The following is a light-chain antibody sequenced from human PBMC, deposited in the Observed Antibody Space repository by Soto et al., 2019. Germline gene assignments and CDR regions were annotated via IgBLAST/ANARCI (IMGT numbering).Light chain of an antibody. CDR3: ISYTVNRSYV. V-gene: IGLV2-14*03. J-gene: IGLJ1*01. CDR2: SVS. Sequence: QSALTQPASVSGSPGQSITIFCSGTSSDIGAYDHVAWFQQFPGKTPKLMIYSVSNRPSGVSYRFSGSKSGNTASLTISGLQAEDEADYYCISYTVNRSYVFGTGTKLTVL. CDR1: SSDIGAYDH.